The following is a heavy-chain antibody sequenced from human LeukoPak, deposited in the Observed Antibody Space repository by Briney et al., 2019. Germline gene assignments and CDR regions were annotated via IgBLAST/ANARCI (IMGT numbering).Heavy chain of an antibody. CDR1: GYTFTNYY. V-gene: IGHV1-46*01. CDR2: INPSGGGT. J-gene: IGHJ4*02. D-gene: IGHD1-26*01. Sequence: ASVKVSCKASGYTFTNYYMQWVRQAPGQGLEWMGIINPSGGGTGYAQNFQGRVTMTRDTSTSTVYMALSSLTSEDTAVYYCARWIVGDTTSDYWGQGTLVTVSS. CDR3: ARWIVGDTTSDY.